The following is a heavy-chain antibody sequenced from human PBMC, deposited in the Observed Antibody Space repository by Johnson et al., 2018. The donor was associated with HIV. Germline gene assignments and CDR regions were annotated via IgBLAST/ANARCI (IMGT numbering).Heavy chain of an antibody. CDR2: IYSGGRT. V-gene: IGHV3-66*01. CDR3: ARGSRYTHDNDDVYLLQAFDI. Sequence: VQLVESGGGLVQPGGSLRLSCAASGFTVSSNYMSWVRQAPGKGLEWVSIIYSGGRTYYADSVKGRFTISRDNSKNTLYLQMNTLRADDTAVYYCARGSRYTHDNDDVYLLQAFDIWGQGTMVTVSS. D-gene: IGHD3-16*01. CDR1: GFTVSSNY. J-gene: IGHJ3*02.